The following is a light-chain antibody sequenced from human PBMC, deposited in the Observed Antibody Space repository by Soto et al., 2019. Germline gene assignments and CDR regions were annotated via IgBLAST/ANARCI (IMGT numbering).Light chain of an antibody. Sequence: QSALTQPASVSGSPGQSITISCSGTSSDIGGYDYVSWYQQHPGKAPKLMIYDVSNRPSGISNRFSGSKSDSTASLTISGLQAEDEADYYCSSYTSVSTLVAFGGGTKLTV. CDR1: SSDIGGYDY. CDR3: SSYTSVSTLVA. V-gene: IGLV2-14*01. J-gene: IGLJ3*02. CDR2: DVS.